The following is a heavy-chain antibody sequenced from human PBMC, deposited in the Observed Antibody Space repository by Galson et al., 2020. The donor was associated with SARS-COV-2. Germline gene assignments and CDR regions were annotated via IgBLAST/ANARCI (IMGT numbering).Heavy chain of an antibody. V-gene: IGHV3-30*01. Sequence: GGSLRLSCAASGFTFSSYAMHWVRQAPGKGLEWVAVISYDGSNKYYADSVKGRFTISRDNSKNTLYLQMNSLRAEDTAVYYCARDGGVPYDYVWGIWLDYWGQGTLVTVSS. CDR2: ISYDGSNK. CDR1: GFTFSSYA. D-gene: IGHD3-16*01. J-gene: IGHJ4*02. CDR3: ARDGGVPYDYVWGIWLDY.